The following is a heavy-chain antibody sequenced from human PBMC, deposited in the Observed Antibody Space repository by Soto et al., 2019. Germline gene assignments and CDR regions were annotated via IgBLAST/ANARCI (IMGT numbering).Heavy chain of an antibody. V-gene: IGHV3-33*01. D-gene: IGHD2-8*02. Sequence: GGSLRLSCAASGFTFSSYGMHWVRQAPGKGLEWVAVIWYDGSNKYYADSVKGRFTISRDNSKDTLYLQMNSLRAEDTAVYYCARERSRAYGLLGNDYYYYGMDVWGQGTTVTVSS. J-gene: IGHJ6*02. CDR2: IWYDGSNK. CDR1: GFTFSSYG. CDR3: ARERSRAYGLLGNDYYYYGMDV.